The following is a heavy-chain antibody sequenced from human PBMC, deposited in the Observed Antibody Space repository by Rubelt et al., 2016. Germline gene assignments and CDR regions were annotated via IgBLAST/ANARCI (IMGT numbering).Heavy chain of an antibody. D-gene: IGHD2-2*01. CDR3: ARVPAFTSRGYS. CDR1: GYRFTGPY. CDR2: INPNSRGT. V-gene: IGHV1-2*06. Sequence: QVQLVQSGAEVKKPGASVKVSCKAPGYRFTGPYMHWVRQAPGQGLEWMGRINPNSRGTNYAQKFQGRVTMTRDTSMRMAGMKRSRLGPCDTAVYYCARVPAFTSRGYSWGQGNLFSVSS. J-gene: IGHJ4*02.